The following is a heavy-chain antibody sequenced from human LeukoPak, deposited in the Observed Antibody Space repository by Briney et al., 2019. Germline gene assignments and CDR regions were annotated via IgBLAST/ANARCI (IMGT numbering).Heavy chain of an antibody. CDR1: GFTFSSYA. V-gene: IGHV3-23*01. CDR2: ISGSGGST. D-gene: IGHD2-2*01. J-gene: IGHJ6*02. Sequence: GGSLRLSCAASGFTFSSYAMSWVRQAPGKGLECVSAISGSGGSTYYADSVKGRFTISRDNSKNTLYLQMNSLRAEDTAVYYCASHRSYQLRQAYYYYGMDVWGQGTTVTVSS. CDR3: ASHRSYQLRQAYYYYGMDV.